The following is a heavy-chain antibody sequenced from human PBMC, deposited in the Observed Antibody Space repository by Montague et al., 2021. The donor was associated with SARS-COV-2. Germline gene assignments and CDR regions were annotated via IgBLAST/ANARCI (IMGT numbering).Heavy chain of an antibody. CDR3: AHLRGSGWYGDWFDP. CDR2: IYWDDDK. CDR1: GFSLSISGVG. D-gene: IGHD6-19*01. Sequence: PALVKPTQTLTLTCTFSGFSLSISGVGVGWIRQPPGEALEWLALIYWDDDKRYSPSFKSRLTITKDTSKNQVVLTMTNMDPVDTATYYCAHLRGSGWYGDWFDPWGQGTLVTVSS. J-gene: IGHJ5*02. V-gene: IGHV2-5*02.